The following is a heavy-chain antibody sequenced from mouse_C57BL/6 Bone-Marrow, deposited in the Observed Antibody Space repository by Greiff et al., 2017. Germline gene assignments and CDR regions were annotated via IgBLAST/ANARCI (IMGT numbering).Heavy chain of an antibody. D-gene: IGHD1-1*01. V-gene: IGHV14-2*01. Sequence: EVQLVEPGAELVKPGASVKLSCTASGFNFTDYYIHWVKQRTEQGLEWIGRIDPEDGETKYAPKFQDKATITADTSSNTAYMQLSSLTSEDTAVYYYTRSLIYYGTNYWGQGTTLTVSS. CDR1: GFNFTDYY. J-gene: IGHJ2*01. CDR2: IDPEDGET. CDR3: TRSLIYYGTNY.